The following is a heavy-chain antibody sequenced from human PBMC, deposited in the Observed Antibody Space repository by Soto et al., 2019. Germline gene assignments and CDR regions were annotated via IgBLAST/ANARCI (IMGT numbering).Heavy chain of an antibody. CDR1: GGSFSCYY. J-gene: IGHJ4*02. D-gene: IGHD3-3*01. CDR2: INHSGST. V-gene: IGHV4-34*01. CDR3: ARGHPSYDFWSGYPAYFDY. Sequence: SETLSLTCAVYGGSFSCYYWSWIRQPPGKGLEWIGEINHSGSTNYNPSLKSRVTISVDTSKNQFSLKLSSVTAADTAVYYCARGHPSYDFWSGYPAYFDYWGQGTLVTVSS.